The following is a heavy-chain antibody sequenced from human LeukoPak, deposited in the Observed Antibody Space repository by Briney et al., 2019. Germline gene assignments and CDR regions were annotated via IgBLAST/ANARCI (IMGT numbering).Heavy chain of an antibody. CDR2: IYYSGST. J-gene: IGHJ6*02. D-gene: IGHD2-2*01. V-gene: IGHV4-59*01. CDR1: GGSISNYY. Sequence: SETLSLTCTVSGGSISNYYWSWIRQPPEKGLEWIGYIYYSGSTNYNPSLKSRVTISVDTSKNQFSLKLSSVTAADTAVYYCARGNCSSTSCPYYYYGMDVWGQGTTVTVSS. CDR3: ARGNCSSTSCPYYYYGMDV.